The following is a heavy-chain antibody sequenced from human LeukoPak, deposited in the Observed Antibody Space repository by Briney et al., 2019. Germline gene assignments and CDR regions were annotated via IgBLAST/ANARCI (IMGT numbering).Heavy chain of an antibody. D-gene: IGHD3-22*01. CDR2: IYYRGST. V-gene: IGHV4-39*07. J-gene: IGHJ4*02. CDR3: ASGRGYDSSGYYYVFDY. CDR1: GGSISSSSYF. Sequence: PSETLSLTCTVSGGSISSSSYFWGWIRQPPGKGLEWIGNIYYRGSTYYNPSLKSRVTISVDTSKNQFSLKLSSVTAADTAVYYCASGRGYDSSGYYYVFDYWGQGTLVTVSS.